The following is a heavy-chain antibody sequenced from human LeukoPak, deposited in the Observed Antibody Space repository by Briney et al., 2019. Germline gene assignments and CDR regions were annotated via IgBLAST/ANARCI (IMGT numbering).Heavy chain of an antibody. D-gene: IGHD6-25*01. Sequence: GGSLRLSCAASGFTFDDYAMHWVRQAPGKGLEWVSGISWNSGSIGYADSVKGRFTISRDNAKNSLYLQMNSLRAEDTALYYCAKALLGSSVNWGQGTLVTVSS. CDR2: ISWNSGSI. CDR3: AKALLGSSVN. CDR1: GFTFDDYA. V-gene: IGHV3-9*01. J-gene: IGHJ4*02.